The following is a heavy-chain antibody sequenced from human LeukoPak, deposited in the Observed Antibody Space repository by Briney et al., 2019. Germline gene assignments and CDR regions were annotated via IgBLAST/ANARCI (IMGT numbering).Heavy chain of an antibody. Sequence: SETLSLTCAVYGGXLSGYYWIWIRQPPGKGLEWIGEINHSGSTTYNPSLKSRVTFSVDTSKNQLSLKLNSLTAADTAVYFCARSLLWPTGTSDIWGQGTMVAVSS. J-gene: IGHJ3*02. V-gene: IGHV4-34*01. CDR3: ARSLLWPTGTSDI. CDR2: INHSGST. CDR1: GGXLSGYY. D-gene: IGHD2-8*02.